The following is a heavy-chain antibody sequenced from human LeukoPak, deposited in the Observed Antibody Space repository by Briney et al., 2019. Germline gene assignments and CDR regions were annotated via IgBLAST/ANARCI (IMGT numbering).Heavy chain of an antibody. D-gene: IGHD3-9*01. V-gene: IGHV1-46*01. Sequence: ASVKVSCKASGYTFTSYYMHWVRQAPGQGLEWMGIINPSGGSTSHAQKFQGRVTMTRDTSTSTVYMELSSLRSEDTAVYYCARDGLRYFDWSRRYFDYWGQGTLATVSS. J-gene: IGHJ4*02. CDR3: ARDGLRYFDWSRRYFDY. CDR1: GYTFTSYY. CDR2: INPSGGST.